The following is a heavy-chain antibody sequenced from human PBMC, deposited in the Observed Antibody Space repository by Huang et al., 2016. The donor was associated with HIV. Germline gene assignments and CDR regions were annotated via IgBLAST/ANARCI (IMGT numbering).Heavy chain of an antibody. CDR2: MKRDGSST. CDR3: ARGSRQGKYYYGSGTAY. CDR1: GFTFSSYW. Sequence: EVQLVESGGGLVQPGGSLRLSCAASGFTFSSYWVHWVRQVPGKGLVCVSNMKRDGSSTSDADAVKGRCTISRDNAKNTLYLQMNSLRAEDTAVYYCARGSRQGKYYYGSGTAYWGQGTLVTVSS. V-gene: IGHV3-74*01. D-gene: IGHD3-10*01. J-gene: IGHJ4*02.